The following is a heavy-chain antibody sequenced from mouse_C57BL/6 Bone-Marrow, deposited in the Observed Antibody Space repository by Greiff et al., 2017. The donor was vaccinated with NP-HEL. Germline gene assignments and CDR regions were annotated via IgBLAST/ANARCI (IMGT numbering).Heavy chain of an antibody. CDR1: GYTFTDYS. V-gene: IGHV1-78*01. Sequence: VQLQQSEAELVKPGASVKISCKASGYTFTDYSIHWVKQRPEQGLEWIGYIYPGDGSTKYNEKFKGKATLTADKSSSTAYMQLNSLTSEDSADYFCAEYGDCYGIPYYAMDYWGQGTSVTVSS. CDR3: AEYGDCYGIPYYAMDY. CDR2: IYPGDGST. J-gene: IGHJ4*01. D-gene: IGHD1-1*01.